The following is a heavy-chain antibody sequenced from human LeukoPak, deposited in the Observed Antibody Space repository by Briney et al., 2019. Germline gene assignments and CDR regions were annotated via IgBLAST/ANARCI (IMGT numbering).Heavy chain of an antibody. D-gene: IGHD3-10*01. CDR1: GGSISSYY. V-gene: IGHV4-4*07. Sequence: PSETLSLTCTVSGGSISSYYWSWLRQPAGKGLEGIGRIYTSGSITYNPSLKSRVSMSVDTSKNQFSLKLSSVTAADTAVYYCARDSGTTGEVKFDPWGQGTLVTVSS. CDR2: IYTSGSI. CDR3: ARDSGTTGEVKFDP. J-gene: IGHJ5*02.